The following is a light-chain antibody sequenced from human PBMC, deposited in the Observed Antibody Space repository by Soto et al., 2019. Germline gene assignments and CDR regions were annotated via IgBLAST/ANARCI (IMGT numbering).Light chain of an antibody. CDR1: SSDVGSYNL. V-gene: IGLV2-14*02. J-gene: IGLJ3*02. CDR3: FSYTTSSTLV. Sequence: QSALTQPASVSGSPGQSITISCTGTSSDVGSYNLVSWYQQHPGKAPKLMIYEGSKRPSGVSNRFSGSKSGNTASLTISGLQAEDEADYYCFSYTTSSTLVFGGGTKLTVL. CDR2: EGS.